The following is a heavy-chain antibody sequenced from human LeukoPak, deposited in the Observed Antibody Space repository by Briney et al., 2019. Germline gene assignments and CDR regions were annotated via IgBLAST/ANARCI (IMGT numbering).Heavy chain of an antibody. J-gene: IGHJ4*02. CDR2: IYNNRNT. Sequence: SETLSLTCTVFGGSISTYYWTWIRQPAGKGLEWIGRIYNNRNTNYNPTLNSRVTMSVDTSKNQFSLKLSSVTAADTAVYYCARDPGQASSSFDYWGQGTLVTVSS. D-gene: IGHD6-13*01. CDR3: ARDPGQASSSFDY. CDR1: GGSISTYY. V-gene: IGHV4-4*07.